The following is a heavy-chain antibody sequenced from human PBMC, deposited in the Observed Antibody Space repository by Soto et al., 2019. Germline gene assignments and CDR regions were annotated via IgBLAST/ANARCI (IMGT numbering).Heavy chain of an antibody. V-gene: IGHV1-18*01. CDR3: AREGTYSSSLVTYYGMDV. Sequence: GASVKVSCKASGYTFTSYGISCVRQAPGQGLEWMGWISAYNGNTNYAQKLQGRVTMTTDTSTSTAYMELRSLRSDDTAVYYCAREGTYSSSLVTYYGMDVWGQGTTVTVSS. CDR1: GYTFTSYG. J-gene: IGHJ6*02. CDR2: ISAYNGNT. D-gene: IGHD6-6*01.